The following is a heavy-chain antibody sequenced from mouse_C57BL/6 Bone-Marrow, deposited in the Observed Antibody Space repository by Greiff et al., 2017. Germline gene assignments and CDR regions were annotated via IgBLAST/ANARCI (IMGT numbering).Heavy chain of an antibody. Sequence: VQLQQSGAELARPGASVKLSCKASGYTFTSYGISWVKQSTGQGLEWIGEIYPRSGNTYYNEKFKGKATLTADKSSSTAYMELRSLTSEDSAVYVCARYYYGSRVPLYWGQGTTLTVSS. CDR3: ARYYYGSRVPLY. V-gene: IGHV1-81*01. D-gene: IGHD1-1*01. CDR2: IYPRSGNT. CDR1: GYTFTSYG. J-gene: IGHJ2*01.